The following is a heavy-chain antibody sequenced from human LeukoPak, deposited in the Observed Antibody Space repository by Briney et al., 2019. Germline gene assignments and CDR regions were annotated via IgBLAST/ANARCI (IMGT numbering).Heavy chain of an antibody. CDR3: AKEYSGSFSPFPSYFDY. J-gene: IGHJ4*02. CDR2: ISGSGGRT. CDR1: GFTFSSYA. Sequence: GGSLRLSCAASGFTFSSYAMNWVRQAPGKGLEWASDISGSGGRTYYADSVKGRFTISRDNSKNTLYLQMNSLRAEDTAIYYCAKEYSGSFSPFPSYFDYWGQGTLVTVSS. D-gene: IGHD1-26*01. V-gene: IGHV3-23*01.